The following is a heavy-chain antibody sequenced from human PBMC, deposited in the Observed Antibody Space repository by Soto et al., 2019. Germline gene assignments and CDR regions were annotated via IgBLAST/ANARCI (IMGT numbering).Heavy chain of an antibody. V-gene: IGHV3-30*18. CDR1: GFTFSSYG. J-gene: IGHJ6*02. D-gene: IGHD2-8*01. Sequence: PGGSLRLSCAASGFTFSSYGMHWVRQAPGKGLEWVAVISYDGSNKYYADSVKGRFTISRDNSKNTLYLQMNSLRAEGTAVYYCAKTYCTNGVCYHYGMDVWGQGTTVTVSS. CDR3: AKTYCTNGVCYHYGMDV. CDR2: ISYDGSNK.